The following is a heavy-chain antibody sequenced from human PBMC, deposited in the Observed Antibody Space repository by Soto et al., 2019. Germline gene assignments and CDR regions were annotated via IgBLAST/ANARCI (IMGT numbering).Heavy chain of an antibody. J-gene: IGHJ6*02. Sequence: QVQLQESGPGLVKPSQTLSLTCTVSGGSISSGDYYWSWIRQPPGKGLEWIGYIYYSGSTYYNPSLKRRVIISVDTSKDQFSLKRSSVTGTDTAVYYCARDRLVSTWHDVYYYYGMDVWGRGTTVTVS. CDR3: ARDRLVSTWHDVYYYYGMDV. V-gene: IGHV4-30-4*01. D-gene: IGHD1-1*01. CDR1: GGSISSGDYY. CDR2: IYYSGST.